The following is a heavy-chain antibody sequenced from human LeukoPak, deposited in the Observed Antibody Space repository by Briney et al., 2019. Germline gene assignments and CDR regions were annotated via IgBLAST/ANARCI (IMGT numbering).Heavy chain of an antibody. J-gene: IGHJ6*03. D-gene: IGHD2-8*01. Sequence: PSQTLSLTCAVYGGSFSGYYWSWIRQPPGKGLEWIGEINHSGSTNYNPSLKSRVTISVDTSKNQFSLKLSSVTAADTAVYYCARGAPLKWPYYYYMDVWGKGTTVTVSS. CDR2: INHSGST. CDR1: GGSFSGYY. CDR3: ARGAPLKWPYYYYMDV. V-gene: IGHV4-34*01.